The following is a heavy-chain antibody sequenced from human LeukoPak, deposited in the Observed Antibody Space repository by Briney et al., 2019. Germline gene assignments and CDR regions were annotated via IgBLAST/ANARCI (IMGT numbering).Heavy chain of an antibody. D-gene: IGHD3-9*01. V-gene: IGHV4-39*07. CDR2: IYYSGST. CDR3: ARRDYDILTGYSSSFDY. Sequence: SETLSLTCTVSGGSISSYYWGWIPQPPGKGLEWIGSIYYSGSTYYNPSLKSRVTISVDTSKNQFSLKLSSVTAADTAVYYCARRDYDILTGYSSSFDYWGQGTLVTVSS. CDR1: GGSISSYY. J-gene: IGHJ4*02.